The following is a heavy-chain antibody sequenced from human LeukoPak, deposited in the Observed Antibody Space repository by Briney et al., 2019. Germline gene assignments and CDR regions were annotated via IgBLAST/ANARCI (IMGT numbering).Heavy chain of an antibody. V-gene: IGHV4-59*08. Sequence: ASETLSLTCTVSGGSISSYYWSWIRQPPGKGLEWIGYIYYSGSTNYNPPLKSRVTISVDTSKNQFSLKLSSVTAADTAVYYCARHRITIFGVVIPYLDYWGQGTLVTVSS. D-gene: IGHD3-3*01. CDR2: IYYSGST. CDR3: ARHRITIFGVVIPYLDY. J-gene: IGHJ4*02. CDR1: GGSISSYY.